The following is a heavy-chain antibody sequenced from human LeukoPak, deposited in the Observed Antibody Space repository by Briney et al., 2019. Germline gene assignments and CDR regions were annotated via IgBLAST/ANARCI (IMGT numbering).Heavy chain of an antibody. CDR3: ARIMVRGGMEY. J-gene: IGHJ4*02. D-gene: IGHD3-10*01. Sequence: PSESLSLTCAASGYFISSGYYRGWSQPPPGKGLEWIGNIYNSESTNYNPSLKSRVTISVDKSKNHFSLKLSSVSAADTAVYYCARIMVRGGMEYWGQGILVTVSS. CDR2: IYNSEST. CDR1: GYFISSGYY. V-gene: IGHV4-38-2*01.